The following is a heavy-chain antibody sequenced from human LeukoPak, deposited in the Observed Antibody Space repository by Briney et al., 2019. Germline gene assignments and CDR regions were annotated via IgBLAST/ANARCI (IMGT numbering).Heavy chain of an antibody. D-gene: IGHD5-24*01. CDR3: ARRRDGYNSYYFDY. CDR2: IYYSGST. CDR1: GGSISSYY. J-gene: IGHJ4*02. V-gene: IGHV4-59*08. Sequence: SETLSLTCTVSGGSISSYYWSWIRQPPGKGLEWIGYIYYSGSTNYNPSLKSRVTISVDTSKNQFSLRLSSVTAADTAVYYCARRRDGYNSYYFDYWGQGTLVTVSS.